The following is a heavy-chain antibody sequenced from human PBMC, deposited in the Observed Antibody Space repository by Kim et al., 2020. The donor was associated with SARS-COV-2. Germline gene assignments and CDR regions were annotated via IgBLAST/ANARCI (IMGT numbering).Heavy chain of an antibody. CDR3: AKDTKYYDFWSGYFRKTDYYYYYGMDV. CDR2: ISYDGSNK. D-gene: IGHD3-3*01. CDR1: GFTFSSYG. V-gene: IGHV3-30*18. Sequence: GGSLRLSCAASGFTFSSYGMHWVRQAPGKGLEWVAVISYDGSNKYYADSVKGRFTISRDNSKNTLYLQMNSLRAEDTAVYYCAKDTKYYDFWSGYFRKTDYYYYYGMDVWGQGTTVTVSS. J-gene: IGHJ6*02.